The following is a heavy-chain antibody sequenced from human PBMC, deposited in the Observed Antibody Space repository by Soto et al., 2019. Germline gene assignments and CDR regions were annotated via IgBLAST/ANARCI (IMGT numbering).Heavy chain of an antibody. CDR2: INHSGST. CDR3: ARGWGRIFDY. V-gene: IGHV4-34*01. CDR1: GGSFSGYY. D-gene: IGHD7-27*01. J-gene: IGHJ4*02. Sequence: QVQLQQWGAGLLKPSETLSLTCAVYGGSFSGYYWNWIRQPPGKGLEWIGEINHSGSTNYNPSLKGRVTLSLDTSKNRFSLKLSSVTAADTAVYYCARGWGRIFDYWGQGTLVTVSS.